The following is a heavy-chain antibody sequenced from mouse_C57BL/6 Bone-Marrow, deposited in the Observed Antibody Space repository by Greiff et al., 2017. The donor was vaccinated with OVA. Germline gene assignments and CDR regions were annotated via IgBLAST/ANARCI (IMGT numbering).Heavy chain of an antibody. CDR1: GYTITDYY. D-gene: IGHD1-3*01. V-gene: IGHV1-26*01. CDR3: ARKLYNPECYFDY. Sequence: EVQLQQSGPELVKPGASVKISCKASGYTITDYYMNWVKQSHGKSLEWIGDINPNNGGTNYNQKFKGKATLTVDKSSSTAYMELRSLTSEDSAVYYCARKLYNPECYFDYWGQGTTLTVSS. J-gene: IGHJ2*01. CDR2: INPNNGGT.